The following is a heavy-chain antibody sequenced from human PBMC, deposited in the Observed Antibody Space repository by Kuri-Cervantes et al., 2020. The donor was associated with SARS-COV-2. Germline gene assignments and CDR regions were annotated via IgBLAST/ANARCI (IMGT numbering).Heavy chain of an antibody. Sequence: GESLKISCAASGFTFSSYGMHWVRQAPGKGLEWVAFIRYDGSNKYYADSVKGRFTISRDNSKNTLYLQMNSLRAEDTAVYYCAKEYSSSRKFDYWGQGTLVTVSS. D-gene: IGHD6-6*01. CDR2: IRYDGSNK. J-gene: IGHJ4*02. CDR3: AKEYSSSRKFDY. V-gene: IGHV3-30*02. CDR1: GFTFSSYG.